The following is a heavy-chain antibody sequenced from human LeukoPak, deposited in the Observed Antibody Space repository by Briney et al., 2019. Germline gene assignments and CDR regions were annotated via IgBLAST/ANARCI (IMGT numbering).Heavy chain of an antibody. CDR2: IYYSGST. CDR3: ARRDIAARLNWFDP. D-gene: IGHD6-6*01. CDR1: GGSISSSRYY. Sequence: KPSETLSLTCTVSGGSISSSRYYWGWIRQPPGKGLEWIGNIYYSGSTYYNPSLKSRVTISLDTSKNQFSLKLSSVTAADTAVYFCARRDIAARLNWFDPWGQGTLVTVSS. J-gene: IGHJ5*02. V-gene: IGHV4-39*01.